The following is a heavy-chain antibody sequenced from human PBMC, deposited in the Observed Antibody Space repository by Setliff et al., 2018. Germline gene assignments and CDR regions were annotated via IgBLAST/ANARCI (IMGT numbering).Heavy chain of an antibody. V-gene: IGHV5-51*01. CDR1: GYSFISYW. D-gene: IGHD6-19*01. J-gene: IGHJ4*02. CDR3: AIEHSGWYLDY. CDR2: IYPGDSDT. Sequence: GESLKISCQTSGYSFISYWIGWVRQMPGKGLEWMGIIYPGDSDTRYSPSFQGQVTISADKSISTAYLQWSSLKASDTAMYYCAIEHSGWYLDYWGQGTLVTVSS.